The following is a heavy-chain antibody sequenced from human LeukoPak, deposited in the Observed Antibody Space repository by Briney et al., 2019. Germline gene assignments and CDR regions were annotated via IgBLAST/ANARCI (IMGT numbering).Heavy chain of an antibody. CDR2: IYTSGST. CDR3: AREPNTMVRGEQNYYYYYMDV. J-gene: IGHJ6*03. D-gene: IGHD3-10*01. Sequence: PSQTLSLTCTVSGGSISSGSYYWSWIRQPAGKGLEWIGRIYTSGSTNYNPSLKSRVTMSVDTSKNQFSLKLSSVTAADTAVYYCAREPNTMVRGEQNYYYYYMDVWGKGTTVTISS. CDR1: GGSISSGSYY. V-gene: IGHV4-61*02.